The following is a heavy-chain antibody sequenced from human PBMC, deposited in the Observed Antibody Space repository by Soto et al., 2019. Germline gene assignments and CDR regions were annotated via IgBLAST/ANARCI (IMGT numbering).Heavy chain of an antibody. CDR1: GFTFSSYS. CDR2: ISSSSSYI. CDR3: ARASGVPAATLGYYYYGMDV. Sequence: GGSLRLSCAASGFTFSSYSMNWVRQAPGKGLEWVSSISSSSSYIYYADSVKGRFTISRDNAKNSLYLQMNSLRAEDTAVYYCARASGVPAATLGYYYYGMDVWGQGTTVTVSS. J-gene: IGHJ6*02. V-gene: IGHV3-21*01. D-gene: IGHD2-2*01.